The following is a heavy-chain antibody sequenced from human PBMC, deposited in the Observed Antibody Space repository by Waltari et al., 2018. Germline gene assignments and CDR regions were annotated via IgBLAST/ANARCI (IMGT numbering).Heavy chain of an antibody. CDR3: ARTDVTIFGVANHFDY. J-gene: IGHJ4*02. CDR2: IDWDDDK. V-gene: IGHV2-70*04. CDR1: GFSLSTSGMR. Sequence: QVTLKESGPALVKPTQTLTLTCTFSGFSLSTSGMRVSWIRQPPGKALEWLARIDWDDDKFYSTSLKTRLTISKDTSKNQVVLTMTNMDPVDTATYYCARTDVTIFGVANHFDYWGQGTLVTVSS. D-gene: IGHD3-3*01.